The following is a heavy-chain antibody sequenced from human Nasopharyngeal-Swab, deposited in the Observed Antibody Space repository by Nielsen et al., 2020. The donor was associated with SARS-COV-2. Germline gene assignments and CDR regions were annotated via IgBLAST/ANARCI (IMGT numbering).Heavy chain of an antibody. CDR2: ISSSSSYI. Sequence: GESLKISCAASGFTFSSYSMNWVRQAPGKGLEWVSSISSSSSYIYYPDSVKGRFTISRDNAKNSLYLQMNSLRAEDTAVYYCTSIGFLEWLSHAFDIWGQGTMVTVSS. CDR3: TSIGFLEWLSHAFDI. J-gene: IGHJ3*02. V-gene: IGHV3-21*01. D-gene: IGHD3-3*02. CDR1: GFTFSSYS.